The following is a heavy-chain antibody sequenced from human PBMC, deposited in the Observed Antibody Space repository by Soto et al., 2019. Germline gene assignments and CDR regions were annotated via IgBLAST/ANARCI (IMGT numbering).Heavy chain of an antibody. CDR3: AAPLDPSNSSGYLPFDY. V-gene: IGHV1-58*01. CDR2: IVVGSGNT. J-gene: IGHJ4*02. D-gene: IGHD3-22*01. CDR1: GFTFTSSA. Sequence: ASVKVSCKASGFTFTSSAVQGVRQARGQRLEWIGWIVVGSGNTNYAQKFQGRVTITRDMSTSTAYMELSSLRSEDTAVYYRAAPLDPSNSSGYLPFDYWGQGTLVTVSS.